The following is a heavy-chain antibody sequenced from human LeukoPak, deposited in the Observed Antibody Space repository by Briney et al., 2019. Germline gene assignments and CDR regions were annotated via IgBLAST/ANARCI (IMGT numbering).Heavy chain of an antibody. CDR1: GFTFSSYS. CDR3: ASQYSSSVDY. D-gene: IGHD6-6*01. V-gene: IGHV3-21*01. J-gene: IGHJ4*02. CDR2: ISSSSSYI. Sequence: GGSLRLSCAASGFTFSSYSMNWVRQAPGKGLEWVSSISSSSSYIYYADSVKGRFAISRDNAKNSLYLQMNSLRAEDTAVYYCASQYSSSVDYWGQGTLVTVSS.